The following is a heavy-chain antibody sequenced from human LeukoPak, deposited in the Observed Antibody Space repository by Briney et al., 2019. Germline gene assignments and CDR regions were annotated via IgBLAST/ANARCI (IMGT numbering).Heavy chain of an antibody. CDR2: MMFDGSNK. V-gene: IGHV3-33*01. J-gene: IGHJ4*02. CDR3: ARGSDCGSTSCYGLFDY. Sequence: GGSLRLSCAASGFTFSSHGMHWVRQAPGKGLEWVATMMFDGSNKYYADSVKGRFTISRDNSQNTLYLQMNSLRAEDTALYYCARGSDCGSTSCYGLFDYWGQGTLVTVSS. D-gene: IGHD2-2*01. CDR1: GFTFSSHG.